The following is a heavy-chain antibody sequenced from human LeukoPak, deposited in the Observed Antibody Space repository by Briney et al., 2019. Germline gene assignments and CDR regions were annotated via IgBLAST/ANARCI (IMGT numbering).Heavy chain of an antibody. CDR3: ARGSRGIGRAYYYYYMDV. D-gene: IGHD1-26*01. Sequence: PGGSLRLSCAASGFTFSSYAMHWVRQAPGKGLEWVAVISYDGSNKYYADSVKGRFTISRDNSKNTLYLQMNSLRAEDTAVYYCARGSRGIGRAYYYYYMDVWGKGTTVTVSS. J-gene: IGHJ6*03. CDR1: GFTFSSYA. CDR2: ISYDGSNK. V-gene: IGHV3-30*01.